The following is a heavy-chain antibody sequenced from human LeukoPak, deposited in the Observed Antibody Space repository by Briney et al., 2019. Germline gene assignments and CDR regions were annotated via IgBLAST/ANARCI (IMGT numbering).Heavy chain of an antibody. J-gene: IGHJ5*02. CDR3: ATEGPPQGGTTVTTGWFGP. Sequence: GGSLRLSCAASGFTVSDNYMTWVRQAPGKGLEWVANINPDGSVKYYVDSVKGRFTISRDNAKNSLYLQMNSLTAEDTAVYYCATEGPPQGGTTVTTGWFGPWGQGTLVTVSS. D-gene: IGHD4-11*01. V-gene: IGHV3-7*01. CDR1: GFTVSDNY. CDR2: INPDGSVK.